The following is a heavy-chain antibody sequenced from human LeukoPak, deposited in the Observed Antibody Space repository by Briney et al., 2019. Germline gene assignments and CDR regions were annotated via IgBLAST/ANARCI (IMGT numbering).Heavy chain of an antibody. CDR3: ASLSYYYDSSGYYSG. CDR1: GGSISSSSYY. CDR2: IYYSGST. V-gene: IGHV4-39*07. Sequence: SETLSLTCTVSGGSISSSSYYWGWIRQPPGKGLEWIGSIYYSGSTYYNPSLKSRVTISVDTSKNQSSLKLSSVTAADTAVYYCASLSYYYDSSGYYSGWGQGTLVTVSS. D-gene: IGHD3-22*01. J-gene: IGHJ4*02.